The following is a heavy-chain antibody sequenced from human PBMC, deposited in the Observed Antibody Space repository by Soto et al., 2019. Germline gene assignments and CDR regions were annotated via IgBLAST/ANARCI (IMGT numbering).Heavy chain of an antibody. V-gene: IGHV3-30*18. J-gene: IGHJ4*02. CDR3: AKDQASGQGSFDS. CDR2: ISYDGSNQ. CDR1: GFTFNIYG. Sequence: GGPLRLSCAASGFTFNIYGMHWVRQAPDKGLEWVALISYDGSNQYYADSVKGRFTISRDNSKNTLFLQMNSLRADDTAVYYCAKDQASGQGSFDSWGQGTLVTVSS.